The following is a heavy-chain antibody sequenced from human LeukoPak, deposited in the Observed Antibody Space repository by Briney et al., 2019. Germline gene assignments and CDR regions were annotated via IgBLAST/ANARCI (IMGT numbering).Heavy chain of an antibody. Sequence: PGGSLRLSCAASGFTFSDYYMSWIRQAPGKGLECVAYISGSGSTIYYADSVKGRFTISRDNAKNSLYLQMNSLRAEDTAVYYCARDSAFIGIAAAGPDDIWGQGTMVTVSS. CDR2: ISGSGSTI. CDR3: ARDSAFIGIAAAGPDDI. J-gene: IGHJ3*02. CDR1: GFTFSDYY. D-gene: IGHD6-13*01. V-gene: IGHV3-11*04.